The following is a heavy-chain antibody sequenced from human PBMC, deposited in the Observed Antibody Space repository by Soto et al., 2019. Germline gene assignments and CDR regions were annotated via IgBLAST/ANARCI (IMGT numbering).Heavy chain of an antibody. J-gene: IGHJ4*02. Sequence: EVQLLESGGGLVQPGGSLRLSCAASGFTFSSYAMSWVRQAPGKGLEWVSAISGSGGSTYYADSVKGRFTISRDNSKNTLYLQMNSLRDEDTAVYYCAKDNTWIQLCFTYWGQGTQVTVSS. CDR1: GFTFSSYA. CDR2: ISGSGGST. D-gene: IGHD5-18*01. CDR3: AKDNTWIQLCFTY. V-gene: IGHV3-23*01.